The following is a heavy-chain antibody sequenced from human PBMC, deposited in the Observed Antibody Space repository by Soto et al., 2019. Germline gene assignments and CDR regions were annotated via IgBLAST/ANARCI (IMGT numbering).Heavy chain of an antibody. D-gene: IGHD6-13*01. CDR2: VYNSGST. CDR1: GGSISSNY. V-gene: IGHV4-59*01. CDR3: ARYRREAVAGYTLDN. Sequence: SETLSLTCTVSGGSISSNYWTWIRQSPGKGLEWIGYVYNSGSTNYNPSLKSRVTISEGTSKSQFSLKVNSMTAADTAVYYCARYRREAVAGYTLDNWGQGILVTSPQ. J-gene: IGHJ4*02.